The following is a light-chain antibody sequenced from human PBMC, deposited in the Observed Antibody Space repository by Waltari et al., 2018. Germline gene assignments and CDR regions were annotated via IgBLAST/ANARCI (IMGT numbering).Light chain of an antibody. V-gene: IGLV2-14*03. CDR1: SRDVGGYNF. J-gene: IGLJ2*01. Sequence: QSALTQPASVSGSPGQSISISCTGTSRDVGGYNFVSWYPRLPGKAPKLIIYDVGNPTSGFSDRFSGSKSGNRSSLVLSGFQAADAADSYCCSYTRIGSLVFAGGTKLTVL. CDR3: CSYTRIGSLV. CDR2: DVG.